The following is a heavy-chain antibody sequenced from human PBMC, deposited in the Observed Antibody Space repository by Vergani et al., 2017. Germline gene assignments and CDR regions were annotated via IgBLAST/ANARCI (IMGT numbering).Heavy chain of an antibody. CDR2: ISYDGSNK. CDR1: GFTFSSYA. V-gene: IGHV3-30*18. J-gene: IGHJ3*02. D-gene: IGHD2-2*02. Sequence: VQLLESGGGLVQPGGSLRLSCAASGFTFSSYAMSWVRQAPGKGLEWVAVISYDGSNKYYADSVKGRFTISRDNSKNTLYLQMNSLRAEDTAVYYCAKGNLGYCSSTSCYRAFDIWGQGTMVTVSS. CDR3: AKGNLGYCSSTSCYRAFDI.